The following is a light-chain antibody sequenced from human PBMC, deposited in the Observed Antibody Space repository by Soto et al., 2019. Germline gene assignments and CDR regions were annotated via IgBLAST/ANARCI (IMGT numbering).Light chain of an antibody. Sequence: IVLTQSPATLSLSPGDRAPLFCRDSQNVRSDYFAWYQKTPGQAPRVIIFGVSTRASATPDRFRSSGAGTYFTLTISRLEPEDFAVYYCQQYGSSGTFGQGTKVDIK. J-gene: IGKJ1*01. CDR1: QNVRSDY. CDR3: QQYGSSGT. V-gene: IGKV3-20*01. CDR2: GVS.